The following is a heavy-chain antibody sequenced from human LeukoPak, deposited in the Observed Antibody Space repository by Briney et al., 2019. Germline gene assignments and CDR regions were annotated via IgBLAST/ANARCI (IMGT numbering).Heavy chain of an antibody. J-gene: IGHJ4*02. CDR1: GFTFSSYS. CDR3: ARDRGWHSSSIDY. CDR2: ISSSSSYI. D-gene: IGHD6-13*01. Sequence: GGSLRLSCAASGFTFSSYSMNWVRQAPGKGLEWVSSISSSSSYIYYADSVKGRFTISRDNAKNSLYLQMNSLRAEDTAVYYCARDRGWHSSSIDYWGQGTLVTVSS. V-gene: IGHV3-21*01.